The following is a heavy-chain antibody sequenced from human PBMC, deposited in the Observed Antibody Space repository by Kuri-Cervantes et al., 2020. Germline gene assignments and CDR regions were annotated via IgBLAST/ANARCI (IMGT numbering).Heavy chain of an antibody. CDR1: GFTVSSNY. J-gene: IGHJ4*02. V-gene: IGHV3-30*18. CDR3: AKDLNYYDSSGYYSGFDY. CDR2: ISYDGVNK. D-gene: IGHD3-22*01. Sequence: GESLKISCAASGFTVSSNYMSWVRQAPGKGLEWVAVISYDGVNKYYADSVKGRFTISRDNSKNTLYLQMNSLRAEDTAVYYCAKDLNYYDSSGYYSGFDYWGQGTPVTVSS.